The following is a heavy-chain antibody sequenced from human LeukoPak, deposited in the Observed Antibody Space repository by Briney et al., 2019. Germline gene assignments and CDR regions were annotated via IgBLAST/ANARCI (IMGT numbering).Heavy chain of an antibody. J-gene: IGHJ6*03. CDR2: INHSGST. Sequence: PSETLSLTCAVYGGSFSGYYWSWIRQPPGKGLEWIGEINHSGSTNYNPSLKSRVTISVDTSKNQFSLKLSSVTAADTAVYYCARGGERWLQSYYYHMDVWGKGTTVTVSS. CDR1: GGSFSGYY. V-gene: IGHV4-34*01. CDR3: ARGGERWLQSYYYHMDV. D-gene: IGHD5-24*01.